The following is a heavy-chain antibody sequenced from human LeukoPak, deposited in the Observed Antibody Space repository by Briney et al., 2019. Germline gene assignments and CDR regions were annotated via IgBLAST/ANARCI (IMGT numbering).Heavy chain of an antibody. Sequence: GGSLRLSCAAAGFTFRKHWMSWVRQSIGKGLECVAKIREDGSEKHYVDSVKGRFTISRDNARNSLYLQMNSLRAEDTAVYYCAELGITMIGGVWGKGTTVTISS. CDR2: IREDGSEK. V-gene: IGHV3-7*01. CDR3: AELGITMIGGV. D-gene: IGHD3-10*02. J-gene: IGHJ6*04. CDR1: GFTFRKHW.